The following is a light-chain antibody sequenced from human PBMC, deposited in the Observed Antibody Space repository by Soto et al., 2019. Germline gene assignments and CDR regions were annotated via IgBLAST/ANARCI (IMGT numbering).Light chain of an antibody. Sequence: DIQMTQSPSSLSASVGDRVTITCRASQGISNNLAWYQQKPGKVPKLLIYGASTLQSRVPSRFSGSGSGTDLTPTISRLQPEDVANYYCQKYDSAPLTFGKGTKVEFK. CDR1: QGISNN. CDR3: QKYDSAPLT. J-gene: IGKJ1*01. CDR2: GAS. V-gene: IGKV1-27*01.